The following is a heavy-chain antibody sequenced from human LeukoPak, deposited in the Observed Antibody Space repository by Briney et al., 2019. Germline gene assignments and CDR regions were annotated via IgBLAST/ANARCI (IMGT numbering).Heavy chain of an antibody. J-gene: IGHJ4*02. D-gene: IGHD3-10*01. CDR1: GYTFTGYY. CDR3: ARDQYYYGSGSYYY. CDR2: INPNSGGT. V-gene: IGHV1-2*02. Sequence: ASVKVSCKASGYTFTGYYMHWVRQAPGQGLEWMGWINPNSGGTNYAQKFQGRVTMTRDTSINTAYMELSRLRSDDTAVYFCARDQYYYGSGSYYYWGQGTLVTVSS.